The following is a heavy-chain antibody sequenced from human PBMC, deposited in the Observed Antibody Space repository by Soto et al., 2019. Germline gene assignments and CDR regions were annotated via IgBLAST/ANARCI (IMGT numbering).Heavy chain of an antibody. Sequence: SAKVSCKESGDSFKRYYMHWARQDPAQGLEWMGISNPSGDNTSYAQKFQGRVTMTRDTSTSTVYMELSSLRSEDTAVYYCASSIEGRPGTFDPWGQGTLVTVSS. D-gene: IGHD1-26*01. J-gene: IGHJ5*02. CDR2: SNPSGDNT. V-gene: IGHV1-46*02. CDR1: GDSFKRYY. CDR3: ASSIEGRPGTFDP.